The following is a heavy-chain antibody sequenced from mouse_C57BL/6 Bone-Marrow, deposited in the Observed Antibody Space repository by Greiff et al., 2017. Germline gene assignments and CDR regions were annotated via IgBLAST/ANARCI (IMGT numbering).Heavy chain of an antibody. D-gene: IGHD1-1*01. V-gene: IGHV1-52*01. CDR2: VDPSDSET. CDR3: ANYYGSREDWYFDV. Sequence: VQLQQPGAELVRPGSSVKLSCKASGYTFTSYWMHWVKQRPIQGLEWIGNVDPSDSETHYNQKFKDKATLTVDKSSSTAYMQLSSLTSEDSAVYYCANYYGSREDWYFDVWGTGTTVTVSA. CDR1: GYTFTSYW. J-gene: IGHJ1*03.